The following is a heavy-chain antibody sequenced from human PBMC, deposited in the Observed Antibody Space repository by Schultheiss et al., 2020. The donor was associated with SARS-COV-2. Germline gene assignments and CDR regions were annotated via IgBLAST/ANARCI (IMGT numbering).Heavy chain of an antibody. D-gene: IGHD1-26*01. J-gene: IGHJ4*02. CDR3: AKDSQRIVGANSFDY. CDR1: GFTVSSNY. Sequence: GGSLRLSCAASGFTVSSNYMSWVRQAPGKGLEWVSVIYSCGSTYYADSVKGRFTISRDNSKNTLYLQMNSLRAEDTAVYYCAKDSQRIVGANSFDYWGQGTLVTVSS. V-gene: IGHV3-53*01. CDR2: IYSCGST.